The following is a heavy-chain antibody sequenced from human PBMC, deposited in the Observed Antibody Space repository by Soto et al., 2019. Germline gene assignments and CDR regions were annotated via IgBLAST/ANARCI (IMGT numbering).Heavy chain of an antibody. CDR2: SYYSSKWYH. Sequence: QTLSLTWSISGISVSSLRDAWNWLRQSQSTGLEWLGRSYYSSKWYHAFAVSVKRRITSNPDKSQHQFSQQLKSVTPDDTSVYYCARWELERRRYYYYGMDVWGQGTTVTVSS. CDR1: GISVSSLRDA. V-gene: IGHV6-1*01. CDR3: ARWELERRRYYYYGMDV. D-gene: IGHD1-1*01. J-gene: IGHJ6*02.